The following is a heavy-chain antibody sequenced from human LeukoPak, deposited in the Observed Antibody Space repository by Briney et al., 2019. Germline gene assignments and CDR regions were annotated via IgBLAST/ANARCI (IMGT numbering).Heavy chain of an antibody. CDR1: GGSITSGGYF. CDR3: ARGAYYFDY. J-gene: IGHJ4*02. CDR2: IYYIGSP. V-gene: IGHV4-39*02. Sequence: SETLSLTCTVSGGSITSGGYFWGWIRQPPGKGLEWIGSIYYIGSPYYNPSLKSRVTISLDTSKNQLSLKLSSVTAADTAVYYCARGAYYFDYWGQGTLVTVSS.